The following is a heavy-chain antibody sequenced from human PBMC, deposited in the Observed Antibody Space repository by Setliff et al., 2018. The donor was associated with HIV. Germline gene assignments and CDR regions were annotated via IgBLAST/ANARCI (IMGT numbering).Heavy chain of an antibody. CDR1: GGSISSGSYY. Sequence: SETLSLTCTVSGGSISSGSYYWSWIRQHPGKGLEWIGYIYYSGNTYYSPSLKSRVTISVDTSKNQFSLKLSSVTAADTAVYYCAREIYGGNSRPFDYWGQGTLVTVSS. D-gene: IGHD4-17*01. J-gene: IGHJ4*02. V-gene: IGHV4-31*03. CDR2: IYYSGNT. CDR3: AREIYGGNSRPFDY.